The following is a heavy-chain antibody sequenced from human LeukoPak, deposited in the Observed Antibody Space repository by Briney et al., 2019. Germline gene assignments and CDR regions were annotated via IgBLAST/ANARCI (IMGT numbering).Heavy chain of an antibody. CDR1: GFTFSSYA. D-gene: IGHD3-9*01. V-gene: IGHV3-30-3*01. CDR3: ARDLGDILTYFDY. J-gene: IGHJ4*02. Sequence: PGGSLRLSCAAPGFTFSSYAMHWVRQAPGKELEWVAVISYDGSNKYYADSVKGRFTISRDNSKNTLYLQMNSLRAEDTAVYYCARDLGDILTYFDYWGQGTLVTVSS. CDR2: ISYDGSNK.